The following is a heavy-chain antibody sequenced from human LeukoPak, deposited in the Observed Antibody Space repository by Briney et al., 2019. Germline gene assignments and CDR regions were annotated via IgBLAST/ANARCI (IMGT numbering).Heavy chain of an antibody. Sequence: SETLSLTCTVSGGSISTSNYYWIWIRQPPGKGLEWIGSISYSGSTFYNPSLKSRVTMSVDTSQNQFSLKLSSVTATDTAVYYCVSKQWVWYYSDSWGQGTLVTVSS. J-gene: IGHJ4*01. D-gene: IGHD6-19*01. CDR2: ISYSGST. CDR1: GGSISTSNYY. CDR3: VSKQWVWYYSDS. V-gene: IGHV4-39*01.